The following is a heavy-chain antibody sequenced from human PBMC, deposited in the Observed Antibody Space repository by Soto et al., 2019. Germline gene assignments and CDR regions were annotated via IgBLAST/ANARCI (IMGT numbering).Heavy chain of an antibody. CDR3: ARWKTDYYDSSGYYYAYYFDY. CDR2: INAGNGNT. CDR1: GYTFTSYA. J-gene: IGHJ4*02. Sequence: GASVKVSCKASGYTFTSYAMHWVRQAPGQRLEWMGWINAGNGNTKYSQKFQGRVTITRDTSASTAYMELSSLRSEDTAVYYCARWKTDYYDSSGYYYAYYFDYWGQGTLVTVSS. D-gene: IGHD3-22*01. V-gene: IGHV1-3*01.